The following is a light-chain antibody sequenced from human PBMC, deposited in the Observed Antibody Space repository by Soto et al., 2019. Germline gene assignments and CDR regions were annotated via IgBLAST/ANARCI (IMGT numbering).Light chain of an antibody. V-gene: IGKV3-20*01. CDR2: GAA. Sequence: EIVLTQSPGTLSLSPGEGATLSCRASENVYIKSLAWYQQKPGQPPRLLIYGAATRASAVPDRFSGSGSGADFTLTITGLEPEYFAVYYCQQYGTSPLTFGPGTRVD. CDR1: ENVYIKS. J-gene: IGKJ3*01. CDR3: QQYGTSPLT.